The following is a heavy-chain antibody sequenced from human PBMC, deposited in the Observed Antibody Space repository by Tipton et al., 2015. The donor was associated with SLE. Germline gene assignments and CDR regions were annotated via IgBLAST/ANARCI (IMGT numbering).Heavy chain of an antibody. Sequence: TLSLTCTVSGGSISSYYWSWIRQPPGKGLEWIGYIYYSGSTDYNPSLKSRVTISVDTSKNQFSLKLNSVTAADTAVYYCTRDNWVFTTTGTMVWGQGTLVTVSS. CDR2: IYYSGST. J-gene: IGHJ4*02. CDR3: TRDNWVFTTTGTMV. V-gene: IGHV4-59*01. CDR1: GGSISSYY. D-gene: IGHD1-1*01.